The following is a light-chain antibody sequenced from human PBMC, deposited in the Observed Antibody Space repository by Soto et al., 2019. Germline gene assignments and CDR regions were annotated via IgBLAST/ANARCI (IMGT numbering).Light chain of an antibody. CDR1: QSISSY. CDR2: AAS. V-gene: IGKV1-39*01. Sequence: DTQMNQSPSSLSASVGDSIAITCRASQSISSYLNWYQQKPGKAPKLLISAASILQSGVPSRFSGSGSGTDFTLTISNLRREDFAGYYCQQTYSSPITFGQGTRLEIK. J-gene: IGKJ5*01. CDR3: QQTYSSPIT.